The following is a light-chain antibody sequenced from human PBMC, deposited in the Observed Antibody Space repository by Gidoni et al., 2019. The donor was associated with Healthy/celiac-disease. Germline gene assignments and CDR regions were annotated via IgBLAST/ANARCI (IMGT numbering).Light chain of an antibody. CDR2: DAS. Sequence: VLTQSPATLSLSPGERATLSCRASQSVSSYLAWYQQKPGQAPRLLIYDASNRATGIPARFSGSGSGTDFTLTISSLEPENFAVYYCQQRSNWPLTFGGGTKVEIK. V-gene: IGKV3-11*01. J-gene: IGKJ4*01. CDR1: QSVSSY. CDR3: QQRSNWPLT.